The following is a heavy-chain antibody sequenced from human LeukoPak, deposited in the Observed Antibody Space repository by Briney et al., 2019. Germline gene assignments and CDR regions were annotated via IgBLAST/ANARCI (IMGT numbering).Heavy chain of an antibody. J-gene: IGHJ4*02. Sequence: GGSLRLSCAASGFTFDDYGMSWVRQAPGKGLEWVSGLNWNSGSTGYADSVKGRFTISRDNAKNSLYLQMNSLRAEDTALYYCARDKDGSGSYYMSGFDYWGQGTLVTVSS. CDR2: LNWNSGST. CDR3: ARDKDGSGSYYMSGFDY. D-gene: IGHD3-10*01. CDR1: GFTFDDYG. V-gene: IGHV3-20*04.